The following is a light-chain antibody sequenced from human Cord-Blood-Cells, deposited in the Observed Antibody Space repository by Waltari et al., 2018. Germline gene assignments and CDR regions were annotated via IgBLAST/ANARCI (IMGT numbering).Light chain of an antibody. V-gene: IGKV1-33*01. J-gene: IGKJ2*01. Sequence: DIQMTQPPSSLSASVGDRVTTTCQASHEISNYLNWYQQKPGKAPKLLLYDASNLETGVPSRFSGSGSGTDFTFTISSLQPEDIATYYCQQYDNLPTYTFGQGTKLDIK. CDR3: QQYDNLPTYT. CDR1: HEISNY. CDR2: DAS.